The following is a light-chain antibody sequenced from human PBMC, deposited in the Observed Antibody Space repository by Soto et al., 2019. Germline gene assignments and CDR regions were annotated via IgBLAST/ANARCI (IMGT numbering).Light chain of an antibody. CDR1: QSVRRF. J-gene: IGKJ4*01. Sequence: EMVLTQSPATLSLAPGERATLSCRASQSVRRFLAWYQVKPGQAPRLLMYDASNRATGIPARFSGSGSGTDFTLTISSLEPDDFALYYCQQRTNWPEVSFGGGTKVEIK. CDR3: QQRTNWPEVS. V-gene: IGKV3-11*01. CDR2: DAS.